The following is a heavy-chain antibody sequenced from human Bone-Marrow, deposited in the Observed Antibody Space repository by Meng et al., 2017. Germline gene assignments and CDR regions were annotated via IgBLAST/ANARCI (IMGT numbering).Heavy chain of an antibody. J-gene: IGHJ6*02. D-gene: IGHD6-19*01. CDR3: ARDKAGRYYYYGMDV. V-gene: IGHV1-69*13. CDR2: IIPIFGTA. Sequence: SVKVSCKASGGTFSSYAISWVRQAPGQGLEWMGGIIPIFGTANYAQKFQGRVTITADESTSTAYMELSSLRSEDTAVYYCARDKAGRYYYYGMDVWGQGTTVTVSS. CDR1: GGTFSSYA.